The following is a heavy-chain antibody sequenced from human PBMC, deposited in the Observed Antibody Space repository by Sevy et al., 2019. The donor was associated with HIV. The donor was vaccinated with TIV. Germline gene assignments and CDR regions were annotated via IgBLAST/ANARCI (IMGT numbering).Heavy chain of an antibody. CDR1: GYTFTSQY. CDR3: ARDSDNYDILTGYYPFDY. CDR2: INPSGGST. D-gene: IGHD3-9*01. V-gene: IGHV1-46*01. Sequence: ASVKVSCKASGYTFTSQYMHWVRQAPGQGLEWMGIINPSGGSTSYAQKFQGRVTMTRDTSTSTVYMGLGSLRSEDTAVYYCARDSDNYDILTGYYPFDYWGQGTLVTVSS. J-gene: IGHJ4*02.